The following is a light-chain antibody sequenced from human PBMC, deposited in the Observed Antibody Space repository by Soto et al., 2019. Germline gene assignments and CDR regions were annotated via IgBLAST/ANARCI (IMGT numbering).Light chain of an antibody. Sequence: QSALTQPASVSGSPGQSITISCTGTSSDVGGYNYVSWYQQHPGKAPELMIYEVSNRPSGVSNRFSGSKSGNTAFLTISGLQAEDEADYYCSSYTSSSTLVVFGGGTKLTVL. CDR3: SSYTSSSTLVV. CDR1: SSDVGGYNY. J-gene: IGLJ3*02. CDR2: EVS. V-gene: IGLV2-14*01.